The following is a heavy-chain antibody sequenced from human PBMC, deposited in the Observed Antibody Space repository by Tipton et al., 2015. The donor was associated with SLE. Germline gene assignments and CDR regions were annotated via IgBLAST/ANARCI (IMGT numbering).Heavy chain of an antibody. J-gene: IGHJ3*02. CDR1: GFTFSSYG. CDR3: ARAGSSRLRFLEWLSQSDGNGFDI. V-gene: IGHV3-33*08. CDR2: IWYDGSRK. D-gene: IGHD3-3*01. Sequence: RSLRLSCTASGFTFSSYGMNWVRQAPGKGLEWVAVIWYDGSRKYYADSVKGRFTISRDNSKNTVYLQMNSLSGDDTAVYFCARAGSSRLRFLEWLSQSDGNGFDIWGQGTMVTVSS.